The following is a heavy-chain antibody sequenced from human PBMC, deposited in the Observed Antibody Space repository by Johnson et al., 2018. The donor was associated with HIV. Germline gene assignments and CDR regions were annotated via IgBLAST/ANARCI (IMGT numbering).Heavy chain of an antibody. CDR2: IGTKSDNYAT. CDR3: ARRTLGGYCPKGICPINAFDV. J-gene: IGHJ3*01. V-gene: IGHV3-73*02. D-gene: IGHD2-8*01. CDR1: GFTFSGSA. Sequence: VQLVESGGDLVQPGGSVKLSCEGSGFTFSGSAMYWVRQSPGKGLEWVGHIGTKSDNYATEYAASLKGRFIVSRDDSKNTAYLQMNSLKIEDTAGYYCARRTLGGYCPKGICPINAFDVWGQGTTVTVAS.